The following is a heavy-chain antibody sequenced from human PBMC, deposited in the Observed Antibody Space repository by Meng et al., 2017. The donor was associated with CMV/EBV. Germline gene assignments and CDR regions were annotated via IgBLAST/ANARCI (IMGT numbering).Heavy chain of an antibody. CDR1: GGSISSYY. V-gene: IGHV4-4*07. CDR3: ARHGDTAMVVGIDY. Sequence: QESGPGLVKPSETLSLTCTVSGGSISSYYWGWIRQPAGKGLEWIGRIFTSGSTNYNPSLKSRVTMSVDTSKNQFSLKLSSVTAADTAVYYCARHGDTAMVVGIDYWGQGTLVTVSS. CDR2: IFTSGST. D-gene: IGHD5-18*01. J-gene: IGHJ4*02.